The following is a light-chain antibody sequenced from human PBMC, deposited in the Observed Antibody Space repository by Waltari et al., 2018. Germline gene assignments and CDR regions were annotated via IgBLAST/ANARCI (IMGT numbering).Light chain of an antibody. Sequence: DFVMTQSPDSLAVSLGERAFINCKSSQSVFSRANFKNYLAWSQQRPGQPPNLLIYWASTRASGVPDRFVGSQSGSDFTLTINNLQPEDAGIYYCQQYYNSPSTFGQGTRLEIK. J-gene: IGKJ1*01. CDR3: QQYYNSPST. V-gene: IGKV4-1*01. CDR1: QSVFSRANFKNY. CDR2: WAS.